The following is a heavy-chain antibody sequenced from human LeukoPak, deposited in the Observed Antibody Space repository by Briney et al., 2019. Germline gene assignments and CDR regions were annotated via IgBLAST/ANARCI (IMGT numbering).Heavy chain of an antibody. CDR3: AKAYDFWSGYLNPFDP. D-gene: IGHD3-3*01. CDR1: GFTFSSYA. Sequence: PGGSLRLSCAASGFTFSSYAMSWVRQAPGKGLEWVLAISGSGGSTYYADSVKGRFTISRDNSKNTLYLQMNSLRAEDTAVYYCAKAYDFWSGYLNPFDPWGQGTLVTVSS. V-gene: IGHV3-23*01. CDR2: ISGSGGST. J-gene: IGHJ5*02.